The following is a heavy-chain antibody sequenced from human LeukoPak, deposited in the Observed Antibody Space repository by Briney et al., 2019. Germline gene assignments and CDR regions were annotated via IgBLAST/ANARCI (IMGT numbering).Heavy chain of an antibody. CDR3: ANDINKSVVTHAFDI. V-gene: IGHV3-7*01. J-gene: IGHJ3*02. D-gene: IGHD4-23*01. CDR2: IKRDGSEK. Sequence: PGGSLRLSCAASGFTFSSYGMYWVRQAPGKGLEWVANIKRDGSEKYYVDSVKGRFTISRDNSKNTLYLQMNSLRAEDTAVYYCANDINKSVVTHAFDIWGQGTMVTVSS. CDR1: GFTFSSYG.